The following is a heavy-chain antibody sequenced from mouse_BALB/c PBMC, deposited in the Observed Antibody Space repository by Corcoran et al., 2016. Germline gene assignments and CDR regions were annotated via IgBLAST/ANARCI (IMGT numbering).Heavy chain of an antibody. J-gene: IGHJ1*01. CDR1: GYTFTDYY. CDR2: IDPGSGNT. V-gene: IGHV1-84*02. Sequence: QIQLQQSGPELVKPGASVKVSCKASGYTFTDYYINWVKQKPGQGLEWIGWIDPGSGNTKYNEKFKGKATLTVDTSSSTAYMQLSSLTSEDTAVYVCARGGSYSRYWYFDVWGAGTTVTVSS. D-gene: IGHD2-5*01. CDR3: ARGGSYSRYWYFDV.